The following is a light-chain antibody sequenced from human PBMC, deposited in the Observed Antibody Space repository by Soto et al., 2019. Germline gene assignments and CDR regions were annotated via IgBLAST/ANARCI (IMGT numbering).Light chain of an antibody. Sequence: DIQLTQSPSFLSASVGDRVTITCRASQGISSTFAWYQQKPGKAPKLLIYAASTLQSGVPSRFSGSGSGTEFALTLSSLQPEDVATYYCQHRNSYLPCSFGQGTKLEI. V-gene: IGKV1-9*01. CDR3: QHRNSYLPCS. CDR1: QGISST. CDR2: AAS. J-gene: IGKJ2*02.